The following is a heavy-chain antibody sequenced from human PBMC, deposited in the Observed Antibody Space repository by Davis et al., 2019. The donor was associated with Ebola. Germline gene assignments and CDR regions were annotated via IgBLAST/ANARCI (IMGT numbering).Heavy chain of an antibody. V-gene: IGHV1-2*02. J-gene: IGHJ4*02. CDR1: GGTFSSYA. CDR3: ARIVGWNYYDY. D-gene: IGHD2-15*01. Sequence: ASVKVSCKASGGTFSSYAISWVRQAPGQGLEWMGWISPNSGGTNYAQKFQGRVTMTRDTSISTAYMELSRLRSDDTAVYYCARIVGWNYYDYWGQGTLVTVSS. CDR2: ISPNSGGT.